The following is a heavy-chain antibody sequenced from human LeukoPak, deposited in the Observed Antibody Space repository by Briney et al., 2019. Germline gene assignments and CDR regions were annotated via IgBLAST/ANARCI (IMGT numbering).Heavy chain of an antibody. CDR1: GFTFSSYW. CDR2: INSDGSST. J-gene: IGHJ4*02. Sequence: PGGSLRLSCAASGFTFSSYWMHWVRHAPGKGLVWVSRINSDGSSTNYADSVKGRFTISRDNAKNTLYLQMNSLRAEDTAVYYCAIHSSSSPFDYWGQGTLVTVSS. D-gene: IGHD6-6*01. CDR3: AIHSSSSPFDY. V-gene: IGHV3-74*01.